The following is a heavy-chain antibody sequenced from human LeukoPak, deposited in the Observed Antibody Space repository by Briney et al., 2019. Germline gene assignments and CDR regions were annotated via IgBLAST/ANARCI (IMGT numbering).Heavy chain of an antibody. CDR2: ISGYNGNT. CDR1: GYTFTSYG. CDR3: ARGSWELPDYYFDH. D-gene: IGHD1-26*01. J-gene: IGHJ4*02. V-gene: IGHV1-18*01. Sequence: ASVKVSCKASGYTFTSYGISWVRQAPAEGLEWMGWISGYNGNTNYAQRLQGRVTMTTDTSTNTAYMEVRSLRSDDTAVYYCARGSWELPDYYFDHWGQGTLVTVSS.